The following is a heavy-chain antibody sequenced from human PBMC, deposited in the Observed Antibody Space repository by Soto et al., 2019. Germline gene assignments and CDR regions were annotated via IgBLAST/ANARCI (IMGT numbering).Heavy chain of an antibody. CDR3: ARDYSSYGPFDY. D-gene: IGHD5-18*01. CDR1: GFTFEDYG. V-gene: IGHV3-20*04. J-gene: IGHJ4*02. CDR2: INWNGRTR. Sequence: GGSLRLSCAASGFTFEDYGMSWVRQLPGKGLQWVAGINWNGRTRDYVDSVRGRFTISRDNAKNSLYLQMNSLRAEDTAVYYCARDYSSYGPFDYWGQGTLVTVS.